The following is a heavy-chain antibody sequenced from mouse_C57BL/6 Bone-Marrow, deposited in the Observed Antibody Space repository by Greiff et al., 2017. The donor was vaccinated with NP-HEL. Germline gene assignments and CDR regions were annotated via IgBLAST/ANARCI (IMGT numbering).Heavy chain of an antibody. Sequence: EVQLQQSGAELVRPGASVKLSCTASGFNIKDDYMHWVKQRPEQGLEWIGWLYPENGDTEYASKFQGKATLTADTSSNTAYLQLSSLTSEDTAVYYCTTGGSSPYAMDDWGQGTSVTVSS. CDR1: GFNIKDDY. J-gene: IGHJ4*01. D-gene: IGHD1-1*01. V-gene: IGHV14-4*01. CDR2: LYPENGDT. CDR3: TTGGSSPYAMDD.